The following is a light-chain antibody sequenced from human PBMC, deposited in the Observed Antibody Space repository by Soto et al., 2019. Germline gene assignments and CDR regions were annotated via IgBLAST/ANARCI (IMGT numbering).Light chain of an antibody. CDR2: DAS. Sequence: DIQMTQSPSTLSLSVGDSVTITCRASQSIKSWLAWYQQKPGTAPKLLIYDASTLESGVPSRFSGSGSGTEFTLTISSLEHEDFAVYYCQQRRSFGQGTRLEIK. CDR3: QQRRS. CDR1: QSIKSW. V-gene: IGKV1-5*01. J-gene: IGKJ5*01.